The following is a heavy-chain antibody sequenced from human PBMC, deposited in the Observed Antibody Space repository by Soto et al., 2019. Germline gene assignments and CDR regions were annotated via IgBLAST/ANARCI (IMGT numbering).Heavy chain of an antibody. CDR3: ARDPGITGTTDYFDN. CDR1: GGSISSYY. J-gene: IGHJ4*02. V-gene: IGHV4-59*01. CDR2: IYYSGGT. Sequence: PSETLSLTCTVSGGSISSYYWNWIRQSPGKGLEWIGYIYYSGGTNYNPSLKSRVTISVDTPKNQFSLKLSSVTAADTAVYYCARDPGITGTTDYFDNWGQGTLVTVSS. D-gene: IGHD1-7*01.